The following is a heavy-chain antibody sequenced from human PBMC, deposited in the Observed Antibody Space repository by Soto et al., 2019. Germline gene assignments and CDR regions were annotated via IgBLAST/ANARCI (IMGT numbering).Heavy chain of an antibody. CDR3: ATSLCSSGTCYSYVY. CDR1: SGSISSKNW. V-gene: IGHV4-4*02. D-gene: IGHD2-15*01. CDR2: IYHSGST. Sequence: SETLSLTCAVSSGSISSKNWWSWVRQPPGKGLEWIGEIYHSGSTNYNLSLKSRVTISVDKSKNQFSLKLNSVTAADTAMYYCATSLCSSGTCYSYVYWGQGTLVTVSS. J-gene: IGHJ4*02.